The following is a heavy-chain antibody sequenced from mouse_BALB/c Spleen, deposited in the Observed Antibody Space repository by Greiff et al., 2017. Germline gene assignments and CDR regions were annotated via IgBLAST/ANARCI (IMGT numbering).Heavy chain of an antibody. D-gene: IGHD1-1*02. J-gene: IGHJ3*01. CDR2: IYPGDGDT. CDR3: ARNGGNPWFAY. V-gene: IGHV1-80*01. CDR1: GYAFSSYW. Sequence: QVQLQQSGAELVRPGSSVKISCKASGYAFSSYWMNWVKQRPGQGLEWIGQIYPGDGDTNYNGKFKGKATLTADKSSSTAYMQLSSLTSEDSAVYFGARNGGNPWFAYWGQGTLVTVSA.